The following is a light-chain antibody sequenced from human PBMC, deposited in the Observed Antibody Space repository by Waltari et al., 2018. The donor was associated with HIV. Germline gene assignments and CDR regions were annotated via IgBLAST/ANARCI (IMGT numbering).Light chain of an antibody. V-gene: IGLV1-40*03. CDR1: SSNLGPGYD. CDR3: QSYDTSLSAWV. Sequence: QSVLTQPPSISGAPGQRITVSCSGTSSNLGPGYDVPWYPQLPGTAPKLLLYKNKNRPSGVPDRFSASKSDASASLAITGLQAADEGDYFCQSYDTSLSAWVFGGGTRLTVL. CDR2: KNK. J-gene: IGLJ2*01.